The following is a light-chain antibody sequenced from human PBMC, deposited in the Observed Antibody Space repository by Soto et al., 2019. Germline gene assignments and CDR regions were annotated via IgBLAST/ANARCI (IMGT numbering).Light chain of an antibody. CDR2: DAS. Sequence: EILLTQSLDTLSVCPGERATLSGLASQSVSTKLAWYQQKPGQAPRLLIFDASTRATGIPARFSGSGSGTEFTLTISSLQSEDFAVYYCQQYNNWFSITFGQGTLLEI. V-gene: IGKV3-15*01. J-gene: IGKJ5*01. CDR3: QQYNNWFSIT. CDR1: QSVSTK.